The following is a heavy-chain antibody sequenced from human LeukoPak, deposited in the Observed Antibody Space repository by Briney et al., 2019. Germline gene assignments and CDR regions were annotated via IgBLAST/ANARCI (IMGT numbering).Heavy chain of an antibody. Sequence: GGSLRLSCAASGFTFSNAWMSWVRQAPGKGLEWVGRIKSKTDGGTTDYAAPVKGRFTISRDDSKNTLYLQMNSLKTEDTAVYYCTSTSYYYDSSGQLDYWGQGTLVTVSS. J-gene: IGHJ4*02. CDR2: IKSKTDGGTT. V-gene: IGHV3-15*01. CDR3: TSTSYYYDSSGQLDY. CDR1: GFTFSNAW. D-gene: IGHD3-22*01.